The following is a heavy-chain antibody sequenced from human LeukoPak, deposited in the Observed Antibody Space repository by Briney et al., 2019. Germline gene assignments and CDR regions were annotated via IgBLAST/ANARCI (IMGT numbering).Heavy chain of an antibody. V-gene: IGHV3-64*01. Sequence: PGGSLRLSCAASGFTISSYAMYWVRQAPGKGLEYVSAISSNGGSTYYANSVKGRFTISRDNSKNTLYLQMGSLRAEDMAVYYCARADYYCSRQLLYYFDYWGQGTLVTVSS. CDR3: ARADYYCSRQLLYYFDY. CDR1: GFTISSYA. D-gene: IGHD3-10*01. CDR2: ISSNGGST. J-gene: IGHJ4*02.